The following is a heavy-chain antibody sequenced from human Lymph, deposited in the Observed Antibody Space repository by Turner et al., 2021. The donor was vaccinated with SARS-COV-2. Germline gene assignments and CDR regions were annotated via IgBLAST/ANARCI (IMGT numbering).Heavy chain of an antibody. V-gene: IGHV1-2*02. D-gene: IGHD3-22*01. CDR1: GYTCTGYY. J-gene: IGHJ3*01. Sequence: QVQLVQSGAEVKEPGASVKVSCKASGYTCTGYYMHWVRQAPGQGLEWMGWINPDSGGTNCAQNFQDRVTMTRDTSISTAYMELSRLRSDDTAVYYCARGGLYYYDSSAYYGDAFDFWGQGTMVTVSS. CDR2: INPDSGGT. CDR3: ARGGLYYYDSSAYYGDAFDF.